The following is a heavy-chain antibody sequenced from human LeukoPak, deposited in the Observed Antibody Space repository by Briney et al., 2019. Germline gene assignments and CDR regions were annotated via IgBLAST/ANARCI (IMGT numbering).Heavy chain of an antibody. CDR3: ARGDNSGPDYYYYMDV. CDR1: GFTFSGYS. D-gene: IGHD6-19*01. J-gene: IGHJ6*03. CDR2: ISSSDSII. Sequence: PGGSLRLSCAASGFTFSGYSMNWVRQAPGKGLEWVSYISSSDSIIYYADSVKGRFTISRDNAKNSLYLQMNSLRAEDTAVYYCARGDNSGPDYYYYMDVWGKGTTVTISS. V-gene: IGHV3-48*04.